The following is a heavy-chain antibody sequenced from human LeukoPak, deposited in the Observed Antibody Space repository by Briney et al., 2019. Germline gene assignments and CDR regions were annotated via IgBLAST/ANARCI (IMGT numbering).Heavy chain of an antibody. D-gene: IGHD6-13*01. V-gene: IGHV3-48*01. CDR2: ISSSSSTI. CDR1: GFTFSSYS. CDR3: AKDLSVAAGEDAFDI. J-gene: IGHJ3*02. Sequence: GGSLRLSCAASGFTFSSYSMNWVRQAPGKGLEWVSYISSSSSTIYYADSVKGRFTISRDNSKNTLYLQMNSLRAEDTAVYYCAKDLSVAAGEDAFDIWGQGTMVTVSS.